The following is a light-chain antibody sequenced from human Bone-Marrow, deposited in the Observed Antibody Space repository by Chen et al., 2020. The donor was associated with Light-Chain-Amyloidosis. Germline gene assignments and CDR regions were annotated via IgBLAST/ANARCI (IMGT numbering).Light chain of an antibody. CDR1: NIGSTS. CDR3: QVWDRSSDRPV. CDR2: DDS. J-gene: IGLJ3*02. Sequence: SYVLTQPSSVSVAPGQTATIACGGNNIGSTSVHWYQQTPGQAPLLGVYDDSDRPSGIPERLSGSNSGNTATLTISRVEAGYEADYYCQVWDRSSDRPVFGGGTKLTVL. V-gene: IGLV3-21*02.